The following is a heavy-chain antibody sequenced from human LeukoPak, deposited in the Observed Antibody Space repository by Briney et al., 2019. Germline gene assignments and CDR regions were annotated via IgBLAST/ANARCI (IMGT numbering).Heavy chain of an antibody. J-gene: IGHJ4*02. V-gene: IGHV5-51*01. CDR2: IYPGDSDT. Sequence: GESLKISCEASGYTFTNYWIGWVRQMPGKGLELMEIIYPGDSDTRYSPSFQGQVTISADKSISTAYLQWSSLKASDTAMYYCASLTHYDTLTGSSAYFDYWGQGTLVTVSS. CDR1: GYTFTNYW. D-gene: IGHD3-9*01. CDR3: ASLTHYDTLTGSSAYFDY.